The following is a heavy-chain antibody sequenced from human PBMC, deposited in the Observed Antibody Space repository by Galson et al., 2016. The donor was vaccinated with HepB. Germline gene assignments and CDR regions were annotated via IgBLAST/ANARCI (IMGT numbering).Heavy chain of an antibody. CDR3: ARVGYNYGSGSYYNGDDWYFDL. J-gene: IGHJ2*01. CDR2: ISSSSSYT. Sequence: SLRLSCAASGFTFSDYYMSWIRQAPGKGLEWVSYISSSSSYTNYAESVKGRFTISRDNSENTLYLQMNSLRAEDTAVYYCARVGYNYGSGSYYNGDDWYFDLWGRGTLVIVSS. CDR1: GFTFSDYY. D-gene: IGHD3-10*01. V-gene: IGHV3-11*06.